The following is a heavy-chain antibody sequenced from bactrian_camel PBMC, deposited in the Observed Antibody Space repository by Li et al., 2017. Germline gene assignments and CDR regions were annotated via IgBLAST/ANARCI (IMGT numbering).Heavy chain of an antibody. CDR1: GYTFSAHC. Sequence: HVQLVESGGGSVQDGESLRLSCAAPGYTFSAHCMGWFRQAPGKEREGVAMIASDGRTTYADSVKGRFTISQDNANKNTFYLQMNSLNPADTAVYYCAAEEAVDETSCGRLHWGQGTQVTVS. CDR2: IASDGRT. V-gene: IGHV3S53*01. CDR3: AAEEAVDETSCGRLH. J-gene: IGHJ4*01. D-gene: IGHD6*01.